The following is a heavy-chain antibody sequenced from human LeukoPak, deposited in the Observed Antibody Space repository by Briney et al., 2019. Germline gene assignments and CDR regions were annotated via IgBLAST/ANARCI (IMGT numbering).Heavy chain of an antibody. D-gene: IGHD5-24*01. Sequence: GESLKISCKGSGYSFYGHWIAWVRQMPGKGLEWMGTIYPGDSDTTYSPSFQGQVTISADKSISTAYLQWSSLKASDTAMYYCARRRDGYNYVGTDYWGQGTLVTVSS. CDR3: ARRRDGYNYVGTDY. J-gene: IGHJ4*02. CDR2: IYPGDSDT. CDR1: GYSFYGHW. V-gene: IGHV5-51*01.